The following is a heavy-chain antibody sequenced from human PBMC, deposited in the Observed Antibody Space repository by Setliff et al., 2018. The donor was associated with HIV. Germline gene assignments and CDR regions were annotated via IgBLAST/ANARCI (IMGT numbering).Heavy chain of an antibody. Sequence: KTSETLSLTCTVSGGSISSYYWSWIRQPPGKGLEWIGYTYTSGSTNYNPSLKSRVTISVDTSKNQFSLKLSSVTAADTAVYYCARVLDSGYDRAFDIWGQGTMVT. V-gene: IGHV4-4*08. CDR3: ARVLDSGYDRAFDI. CDR1: GGSISSYY. J-gene: IGHJ3*02. CDR2: TYTSGST. D-gene: IGHD5-12*01.